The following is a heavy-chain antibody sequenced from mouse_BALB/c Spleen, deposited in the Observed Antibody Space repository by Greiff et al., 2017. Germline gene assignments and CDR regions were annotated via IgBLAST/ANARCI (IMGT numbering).Heavy chain of an antibody. D-gene: IGHD2-13*01. Sequence: EVKLQESGPGLVKPSQSLSLTCTVTGYSITSDYAWNWIRQFPGNKLEWMGYISYSGSTSYNPSLKSRISITRDTSKNQFFLQLNSVTTEDTATYYCARWGDSQYYFDYWGQGTTLTVSS. CDR3: ARWGDSQYYFDY. J-gene: IGHJ2*01. CDR1: GYSITSDYA. V-gene: IGHV3-2*02. CDR2: ISYSGST.